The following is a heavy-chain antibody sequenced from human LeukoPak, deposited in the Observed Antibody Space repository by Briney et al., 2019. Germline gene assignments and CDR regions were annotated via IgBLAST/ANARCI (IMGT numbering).Heavy chain of an antibody. CDR1: GFTVSSNY. CDR2: IYSGGST. J-gene: IGHJ6*02. V-gene: IGHV3-66*01. CDR3: ARDPEGPDSSGLVYNYYGMDV. Sequence: PGGSLRLSCAASGFTVSSNYMSWVRQAPGKGLEWVSVIYSGGSTYYADSVKGRFTISRDNSKNTLYLQMNSLRAEDTAVYYCARDPEGPDSSGLVYNYYGMDVWGQGTTVTVSS. D-gene: IGHD6-19*01.